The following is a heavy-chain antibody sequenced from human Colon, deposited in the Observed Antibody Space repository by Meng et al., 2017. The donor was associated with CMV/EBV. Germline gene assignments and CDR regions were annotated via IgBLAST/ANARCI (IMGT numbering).Heavy chain of an antibody. Sequence: GGSLRLSCAASGFTFDRCAMHWVRQAPGKGLEWVVVISFDGSDKYYADSVKGRFTISRDNSKNTLSLQMNSLRTEDTAVYYCARERTDRVFDYWGQGTLVTVSS. V-gene: IGHV3-30*19. J-gene: IGHJ4*02. CDR3: ARERTDRVFDY. CDR1: GFTFDRCA. D-gene: IGHD1/OR15-1a*01. CDR2: ISFDGSDK.